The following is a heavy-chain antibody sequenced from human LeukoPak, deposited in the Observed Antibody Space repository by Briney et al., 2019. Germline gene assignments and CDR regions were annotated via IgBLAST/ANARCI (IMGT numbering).Heavy chain of an antibody. D-gene: IGHD3-16*01. Sequence: ASVKVSCKASGYTFTSYAMHWVRQAPGQRLEWMGWINAGNGNTKYSQKFQGRVTITRNTSISTAYMELSSLRSEDTAVYYCARGSPWGYYYYMDVWGKGTTVTVSS. CDR2: INAGNGNT. J-gene: IGHJ6*03. V-gene: IGHV1-3*01. CDR3: ARGSPWGYYYYMDV. CDR1: GYTFTSYA.